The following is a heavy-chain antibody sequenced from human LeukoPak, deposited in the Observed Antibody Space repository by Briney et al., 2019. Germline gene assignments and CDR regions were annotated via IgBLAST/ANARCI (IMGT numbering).Heavy chain of an antibody. Sequence: SETLSLTCTVSGGSISSSSYYWGWIRQPPGKGLEWIGSIYYSGSTYYNPSLKSRVTISVDTSKNQFSLKLNSVTAADTAVYYCMGYVPATASFDSWGQGTLVTVSS. CDR2: IYYSGST. V-gene: IGHV4-39*01. CDR3: MGYVPATASFDS. CDR1: GGSISSSSYY. J-gene: IGHJ4*02. D-gene: IGHD2-8*01.